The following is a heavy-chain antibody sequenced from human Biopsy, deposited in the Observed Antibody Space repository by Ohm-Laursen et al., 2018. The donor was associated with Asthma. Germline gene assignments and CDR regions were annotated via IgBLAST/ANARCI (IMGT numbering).Heavy chain of an antibody. D-gene: IGHD6-19*01. V-gene: IGHV3-30-3*01. CDR3: AREGVAGTHIED. J-gene: IGHJ4*02. Sequence: LSLTCAASGFTFRHYALHWVRQAPGKGLEWVAVISYDGSSIYYADSVKGRFTISRDNSKNTLSLQMNSLTAEDTAVYYCAREGVAGTHIEDWGQGTLATVSS. CDR2: ISYDGSSI. CDR1: GFTFRHYA.